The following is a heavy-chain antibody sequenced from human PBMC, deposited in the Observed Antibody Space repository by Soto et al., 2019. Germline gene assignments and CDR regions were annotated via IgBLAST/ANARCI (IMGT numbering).Heavy chain of an antibody. J-gene: IGHJ4*02. CDR3: ARPSGYDLARRFDY. D-gene: IGHD5-12*01. Sequence: QVQLQQWGAGLLKPSETLSLSCAVYGESFSSYYWTWIRQPPGKGLEWIGEINHSGSTNYNPSLKSRVTISVDTSKNQFALKLSSVTAADTGVYYCARPSGYDLARRFDYWGQGTLVTVSS. CDR2: INHSGST. V-gene: IGHV4-34*01. CDR1: GESFSSYY.